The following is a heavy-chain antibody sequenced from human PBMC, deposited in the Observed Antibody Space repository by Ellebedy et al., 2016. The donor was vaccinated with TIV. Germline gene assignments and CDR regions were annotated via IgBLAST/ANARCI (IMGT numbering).Heavy chain of an antibody. CDR1: GGSFSGYY. Sequence: SETLSLXXAVYGGSFSGYYWSWIRQPPGKGLEWIGNIYSSGSTNYNPSLKSRVTISVDTSKNQFSLKLSSVTAADTAVYYCARGDYYYYYYMDVWGKGTTVTVSS. CDR2: IYSSGST. J-gene: IGHJ6*03. D-gene: IGHD2-21*02. CDR3: ARGDYYYYYYMDV. V-gene: IGHV4-59*01.